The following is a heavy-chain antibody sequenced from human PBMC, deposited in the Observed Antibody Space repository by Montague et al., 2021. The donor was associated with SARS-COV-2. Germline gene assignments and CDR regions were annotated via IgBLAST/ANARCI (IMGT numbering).Heavy chain of an antibody. V-gene: IGHV3-9*01. Sequence: SLRLSCAASGFTFDDYAMHWVRQAPGEGLEWVSGISWNSGSIGYADSVKGRFTISRDNAKNSLYLQMNSLRAGDTAVYYCARGSTGWYAIFGHYGMDVWSQGTTVTVSS. J-gene: IGHJ6*02. CDR1: GFTFDDYA. CDR2: ISWNSGSI. CDR3: ARGSTGWYAIFGHYGMDV. D-gene: IGHD6-19*01.